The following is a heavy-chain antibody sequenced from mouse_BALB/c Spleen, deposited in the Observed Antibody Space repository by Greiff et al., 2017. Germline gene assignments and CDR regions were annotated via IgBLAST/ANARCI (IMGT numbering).Heavy chain of an antibody. J-gene: IGHJ4*01. CDR1: GFAFSSYY. CDR3: ARHSDYAMDY. V-gene: IGHV5-12-1*01. D-gene: IGHD6-1*01. Sequence: EVQLMESGGGLVKPGGSLKLSCAASGFAFSSYYMSWVRQTPEKRLEWVAYISSGGGSTYYPDTVQGRFTISRDNAKNTLYLQMSSLTSEDTAIYYCARHSDYAMDYWGQGTSVTVSS. CDR2: ISSGGGST.